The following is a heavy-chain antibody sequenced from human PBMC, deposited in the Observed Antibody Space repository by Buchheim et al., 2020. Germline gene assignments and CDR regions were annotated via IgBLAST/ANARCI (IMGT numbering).Heavy chain of an antibody. V-gene: IGHV2-5*02. Sequence: QITLKESGPTLVKPTQTLTLTCSCSGFSVSTREVSVGWIRQPPGKAPEWLALSHGADTEQYSPSLRSRLTLTKDTSKNQVVLTLANVDPVDTATYYCVRRHSSSRGPPNWGPGTL. CDR3: VRRHSSSRGPPN. CDR2: SHGADTE. J-gene: IGHJ1*01. D-gene: IGHD2-15*01. CDR1: GFSVSTREVS.